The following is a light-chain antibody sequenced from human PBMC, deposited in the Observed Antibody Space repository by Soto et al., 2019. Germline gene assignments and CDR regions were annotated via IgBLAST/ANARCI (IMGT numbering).Light chain of an antibody. CDR1: QSISSW. J-gene: IGKJ1*01. Sequence: DIQMTQSPSTLSASVGDRVTITCRASQSISSWLAWYQQKPGKAPKLLIYDASSLESGVPSRFSGSGSGTEFTLTISSLQPDDFATYYCQQYNSYSQTFGQGGKVAI. V-gene: IGKV1-5*01. CDR2: DAS. CDR3: QQYNSYSQT.